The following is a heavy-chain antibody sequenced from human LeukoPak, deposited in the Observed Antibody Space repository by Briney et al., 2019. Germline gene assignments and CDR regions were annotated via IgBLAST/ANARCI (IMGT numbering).Heavy chain of an antibody. J-gene: IGHJ4*02. Sequence: GGSLRLSCAASGFTFSNYWMTWVRQAPGKGLEWVANIKQDGSDKYYVDSVKGRFTISRDNAENSLYLQVNSLSAEDTAVYYCATGGNYHAYWGQGTLVTVSS. CDR2: IKQDGSDK. V-gene: IGHV3-7*02. D-gene: IGHD1-7*01. CDR1: GFTFSNYW. CDR3: ATGGNYHAY.